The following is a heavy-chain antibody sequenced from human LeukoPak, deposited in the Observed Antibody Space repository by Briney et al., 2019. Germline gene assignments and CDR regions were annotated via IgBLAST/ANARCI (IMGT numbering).Heavy chain of an antibody. CDR2: ISWNSGSI. Sequence: GGSLRLSCAASGFTFDDYAMHWVRQAPGKGLEWVSGISWNSGSIGYADSVKGRFTISRDNSKNTLYLQMNSLRAEDTAVYYCAKDVRFDYWGQGTLVTVSS. CDR1: GFTFDDYA. CDR3: AKDVRFDY. J-gene: IGHJ4*02. V-gene: IGHV3-9*01. D-gene: IGHD6-6*01.